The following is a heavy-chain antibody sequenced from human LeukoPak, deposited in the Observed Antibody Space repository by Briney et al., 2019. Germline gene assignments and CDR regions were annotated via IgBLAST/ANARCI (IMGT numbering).Heavy chain of an antibody. CDR2: LYYSGST. Sequence: KPSETLSLTCTISGGSISSSSYYWGWIRQPPGKGLEWIGSLYYSGSTYYNPSLKSRVTISVDMSKLSLKLTSVTAADTAVYYCARLRRSGSDYWGQGTLVTVSS. CDR3: ARLRRSGSDY. V-gene: IGHV4-39*01. CDR1: GGSISSSSYY. D-gene: IGHD2-15*01. J-gene: IGHJ4*02.